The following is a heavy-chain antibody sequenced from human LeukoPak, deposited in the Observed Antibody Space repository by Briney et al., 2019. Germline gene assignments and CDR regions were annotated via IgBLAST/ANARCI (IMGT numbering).Heavy chain of an antibody. Sequence: SETLSLTCAVSGGSISSGAYSWSWIRQPAGKGLEWIGYIYHSGSTYYNPSLKSRVTMSLDRSRNQFSLKLTSVTAADTAVYYCARYSNTWPYWYFDLWGRGTLVTVSS. CDR1: GGSISSGAYS. J-gene: IGHJ2*01. CDR3: ARYSNTWPYWYFDL. V-gene: IGHV4-30-2*01. D-gene: IGHD6-13*01. CDR2: IYHSGST.